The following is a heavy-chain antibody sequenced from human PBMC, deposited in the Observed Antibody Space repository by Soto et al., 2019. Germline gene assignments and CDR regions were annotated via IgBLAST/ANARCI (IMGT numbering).Heavy chain of an antibody. Sequence: EVQLVESGGGLVQPGGSLRLSCAASGFTVSSNYMSWVRQAPGKGLEWVSVIYSGGSTYYADSVKGRFTISRDNSKNTLYLQMNSLRAEDTAVYYCASHYVVPAANLPRWEPRGESYYYYMDVWGKGTTVTVSS. J-gene: IGHJ6*03. CDR2: IYSGGST. CDR3: ASHYVVPAANLPRWEPRGESYYYYMDV. V-gene: IGHV3-66*04. CDR1: GFTVSSNY. D-gene: IGHD2-2*01.